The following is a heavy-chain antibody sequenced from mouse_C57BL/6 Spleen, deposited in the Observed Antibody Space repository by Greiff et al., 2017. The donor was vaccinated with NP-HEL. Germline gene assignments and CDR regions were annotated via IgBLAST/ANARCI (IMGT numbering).Heavy chain of an antibody. V-gene: IGHV3-6*01. CDR3: ARDRANPTNYFDY. CDR1: GYSITSGYY. J-gene: IGHJ2*01. CDR2: ISYDGSN. Sequence: ESGPGLVKPSQSLSLTCSVTGYSITSGYYWNWIRQFPGNKLEWMGYISYDGSNNYNPSLKNRISITRDTSKNQFFLKLNSVTTEDTATYYCARDRANPTNYFDYWGQGTTLTVSS.